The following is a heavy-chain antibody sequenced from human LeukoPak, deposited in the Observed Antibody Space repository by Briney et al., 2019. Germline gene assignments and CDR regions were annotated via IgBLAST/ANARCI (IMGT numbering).Heavy chain of an antibody. D-gene: IGHD3-3*01. CDR3: ARDSTIFGVVIIPQYYYYGMDV. CDR1: GFTFSSYE. CDR2: ISSSGSTI. Sequence: GGSLRLSCAASGFTFSSYEMNWVRQAPGKGLEWVSYISSSGSTIYYADSVKGRFTISRDNAKNSLYLQMSSLRAEDTAVYYCARDSTIFGVVIIPQYYYYGMDVWGQGTTVTVSS. V-gene: IGHV3-48*03. J-gene: IGHJ6*02.